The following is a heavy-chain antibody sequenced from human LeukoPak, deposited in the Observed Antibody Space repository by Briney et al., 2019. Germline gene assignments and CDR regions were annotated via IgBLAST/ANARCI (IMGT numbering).Heavy chain of an antibody. Sequence: PSENLSRNCAVYGGSFSGYYWSWIRPPPGKGREWIGETNNSGSTNYNPSLKSRTTISVATFKNQFSLKLSSTTAADTAVYYCARAPYDYFWGSYRSSGYYYYGMDVWGQGTTVTVSS. J-gene: IGHJ6*02. CDR2: TNNSGST. V-gene: IGHV4-34*01. CDR1: GGSFSGYY. CDR3: ARAPYDYFWGSYRSSGYYYYGMDV. D-gene: IGHD3-16*02.